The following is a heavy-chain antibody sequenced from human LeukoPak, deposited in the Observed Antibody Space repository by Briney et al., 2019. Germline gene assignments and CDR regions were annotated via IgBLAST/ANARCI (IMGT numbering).Heavy chain of an antibody. CDR3: ARGVGGPVLRLGNRGWFDP. D-gene: IGHD3-16*01. J-gene: IGHJ5*02. CDR1: GGSFSGYY. CDR2: INRSGST. Sequence: SSETLSLTCAVYGGSFSGYYWSWIRQPPGKGLEWIGEINRSGSTNYNPSLKSRVTISVDTSKNQFSLKLSSVTAADTAVYYCARGVGGPVLRLGNRGWFDPWGQGTLVTVSS. V-gene: IGHV4-34*01.